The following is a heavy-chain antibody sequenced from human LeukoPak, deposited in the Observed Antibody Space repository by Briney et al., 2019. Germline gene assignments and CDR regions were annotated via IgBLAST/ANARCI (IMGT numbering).Heavy chain of an antibody. D-gene: IGHD3-22*01. J-gene: IGHJ5*02. CDR3: ARLLKFDSSGYYKPNWFDP. CDR2: IYYSGST. Sequence: PPETLSLTCTVSGGSISSSSYYWGWIRQPPGKGLEWIGSIYYSGSTYYNPSLKSRVTISVDTSKNQFSLKLSSVTAADTAVYYCARLLKFDSSGYYKPNWFDPWGQGTLVTVSS. V-gene: IGHV4-39*01. CDR1: GGSISSSSYY.